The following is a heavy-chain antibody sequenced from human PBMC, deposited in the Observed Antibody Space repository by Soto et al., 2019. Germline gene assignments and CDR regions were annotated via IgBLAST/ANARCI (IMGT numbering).Heavy chain of an antibody. J-gene: IGHJ5*02. V-gene: IGHV5-51*01. CDR1: GYDFSSYW. Sequence: PGESLKISCKGSGYDFSSYWIGWVRQMPGKGLEWMGIIYPRDSDTRYSPSFEGQVTISADKSISTAYLQWGSLKASDTAIYYCVRRSDWFNLWGQGTLVTVSS. CDR3: VRRSDWFNL. CDR2: IYPRDSDT.